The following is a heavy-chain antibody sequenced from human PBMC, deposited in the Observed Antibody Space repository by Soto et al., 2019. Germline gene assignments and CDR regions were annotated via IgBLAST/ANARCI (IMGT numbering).Heavy chain of an antibody. CDR1: GYTFTSYA. V-gene: IGHV1-3*01. J-gene: IGHJ4*02. D-gene: IGHD3-3*01. Sequence: QVQLVQSGAEVKKPGASVKVSCKASGYTFTSYAMHWVRQAPGQRLEWMGWINAGNGNTKYSQKFQGRVTITRDTSASTAYMELSSLRSEDTAVYYCARSYYDFWSGYYDPTFDYWGQGTLVTVSS. CDR2: INAGNGNT. CDR3: ARSYYDFWSGYYDPTFDY.